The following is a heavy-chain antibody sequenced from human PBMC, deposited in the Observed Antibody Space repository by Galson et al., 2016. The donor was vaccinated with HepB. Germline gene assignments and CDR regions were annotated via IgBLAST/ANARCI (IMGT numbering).Heavy chain of an antibody. J-gene: IGHJ4*02. D-gene: IGHD3-10*01. CDR1: GGSVTITDYY. CDR3: ARARRSGSGWYFDY. V-gene: IGHV4-31*03. CDR2: IYYSGTT. Sequence: TLSLTCTVSGGSVTITDYYWSWIRQHPGKGLEWIGYIYYSGTTYYSPSLKSRVTISVDTSKSQFSLRLSPVIAADTAVYYCARARRSGSGWYFDYWGQGALVTVSS.